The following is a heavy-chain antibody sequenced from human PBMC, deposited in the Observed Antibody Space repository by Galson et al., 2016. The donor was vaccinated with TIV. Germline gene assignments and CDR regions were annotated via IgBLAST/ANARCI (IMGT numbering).Heavy chain of an antibody. CDR3: ASSASSGWYVAFDY. CDR2: IMPILGIK. J-gene: IGHJ4*02. D-gene: IGHD6-19*01. CDR1: GGTLSSYA. Sequence: SVKVSCKASGGTLSSYAISWVRQAPGQGLEWMGGIMPILGIKNYAQKFQGRVTIIADESTSTVSMELSSLRSEDTAVYYCASSASSGWYVAFDYWGQGTLVTVSS. V-gene: IGHV1-69*10.